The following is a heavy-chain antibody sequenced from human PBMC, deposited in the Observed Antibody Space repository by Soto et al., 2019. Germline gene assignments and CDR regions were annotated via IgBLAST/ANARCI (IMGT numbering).Heavy chain of an antibody. CDR3: ARDASRFTHEYRRDV. J-gene: IGHJ6*02. V-gene: IGHV1-69*18. D-gene: IGHD2-2*02. CDR2: IIPFYGSS. Sequence: QVQFMQSGAEVKEPGSSVKVSCTTSGGSLSTYPISWVRQAPGQGLEWMGMIIPFYGSSNHIERLQGRVTIAVNESTNTAYMELSRLTSEDKAVYYLARDASRFTHEYRRDVRGQGTTVTVSS. CDR1: GGSLSTYP.